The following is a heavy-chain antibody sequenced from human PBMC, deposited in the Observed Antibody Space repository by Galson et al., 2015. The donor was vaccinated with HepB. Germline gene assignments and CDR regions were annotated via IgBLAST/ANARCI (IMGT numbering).Heavy chain of an antibody. CDR3: AKLAGSYYYRPAFDI. J-gene: IGHJ3*02. V-gene: IGHV3-30*18. Sequence: SLRLSCAASGFTFSSYGMHWVRQAPGKGLEWVAVISYDGSNKYYADSVKGRFTISRDNSKNTLYLQMNSLRAEDTAVYYCAKLAGSYYYRPAFDIWGQGTMVTVSS. CDR1: GFTFSSYG. CDR2: ISYDGSNK. D-gene: IGHD3-22*01.